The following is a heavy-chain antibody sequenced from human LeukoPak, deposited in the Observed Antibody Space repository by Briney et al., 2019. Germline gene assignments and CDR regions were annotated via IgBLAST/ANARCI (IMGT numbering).Heavy chain of an antibody. J-gene: IGHJ6*02. D-gene: IGHD6-13*01. CDR3: AKDEAPAAGSWNYYYGMDV. CDR2: IGGSGGST. CDR1: GFTLSTYA. Sequence: GRSLRLSCVASGFTLSTYAMSWVRQAPGKGLEWVSAIGGSGGSTYYADSVTGRFTVSRDDFKNTLYLQMNSLRVEDTAVYYCAKDEAPAAGSWNYYYGMDVWGQGTTVTVSS. V-gene: IGHV3-23*01.